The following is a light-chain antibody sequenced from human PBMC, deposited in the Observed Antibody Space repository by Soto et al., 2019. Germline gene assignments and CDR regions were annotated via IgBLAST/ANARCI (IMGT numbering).Light chain of an antibody. V-gene: IGKV1-5*01. CDR3: QQYNSYIT. J-gene: IGKJ3*01. CDR1: QSISDW. Sequence: DIQMTQSPSTLSASVGDRVTITCRASQSISDWLAWYQQRPGKAPKLLIYDVSTLESGVPSRFSGSGSGTEFTLTISSLQADDFATYYYQQYNSYITFGPGTKVDFK. CDR2: DVS.